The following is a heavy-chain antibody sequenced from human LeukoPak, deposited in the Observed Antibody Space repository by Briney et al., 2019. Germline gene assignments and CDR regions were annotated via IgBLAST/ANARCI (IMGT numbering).Heavy chain of an antibody. Sequence: ASVKVSCKASEYTFTRYYMHWVRQAPGQGLEWMGWINPNTGGTNYAQKFQGRVTMTRDTSITTAYMELRSLEYDYTAVYYCAKDFRDQWLVNAFHIWGQGTMVTVSS. CDR3: AKDFRDQWLVNAFHI. V-gene: IGHV1-2*02. D-gene: IGHD6-19*01. CDR2: INPNTGGT. CDR1: EYTFTRYY. J-gene: IGHJ3*02.